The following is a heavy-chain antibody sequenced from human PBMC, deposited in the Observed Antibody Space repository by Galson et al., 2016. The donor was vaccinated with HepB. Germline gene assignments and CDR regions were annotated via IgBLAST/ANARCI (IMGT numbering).Heavy chain of an antibody. CDR1: GGSISSSSHY. CDR3: ARVRYYFDY. CDR2: IYYSGST. J-gene: IGHJ4*02. V-gene: IGHV4-39*01. Sequence: ETLSLTCTVSGGSISSSSHYWGWIRQPPGKGLEWIGSIYYSGSTYYNPSLKSRVTISVDTSKNQFSLKLSSVTAADTAVYYCARVRYYFDYWGQGTLVTVSS.